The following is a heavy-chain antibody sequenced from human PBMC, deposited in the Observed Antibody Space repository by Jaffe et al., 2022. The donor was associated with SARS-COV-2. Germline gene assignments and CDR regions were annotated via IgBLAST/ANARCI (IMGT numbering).Heavy chain of an antibody. J-gene: IGHJ4*02. D-gene: IGHD6-19*01. CDR2: IYYSGST. V-gene: IGHV4-39*01. CDR1: GGSISSSSYY. CDR3: ASLSRRAVAERDHDY. Sequence: QLQLQESGPGLVKPSETLSLTCTVSGGSISSSSYYWGWIRQPPGKGLEWIGSIYYSGSTYYNPSLKSRVTISVDTSKNQFSLKLSSVTAADTAVYYCASLSRRAVAERDHDYWGQGTLVTVSS.